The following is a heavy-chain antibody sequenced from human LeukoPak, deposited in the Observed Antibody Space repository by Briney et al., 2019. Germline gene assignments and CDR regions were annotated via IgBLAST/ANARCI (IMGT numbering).Heavy chain of an antibody. D-gene: IGHD1-1*01. CDR1: GFTFGGYA. Sequence: PGGSLRLSCTASGFTFGGYAMSWVRQAPGKGLEWVGFIRSKAYGGTTEYAASVKGRFTISRDDSKSIAYLQMNSLKTEDTAVYYCTRLLQLERRGPFDYWGQGTLVTVSS. CDR2: IRSKAYGGTT. CDR3: TRLLQLERRGPFDY. V-gene: IGHV3-49*04. J-gene: IGHJ4*02.